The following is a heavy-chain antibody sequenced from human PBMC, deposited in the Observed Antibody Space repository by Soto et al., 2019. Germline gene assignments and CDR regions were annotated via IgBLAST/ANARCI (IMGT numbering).Heavy chain of an antibody. D-gene: IGHD1-26*01. V-gene: IGHV3-74*01. J-gene: IGHJ3*01. CDR2: INSDGSSR. CDR3: ARVGLGAFDAFDV. Sequence: EVQLVESGGGLVQPGGSLRLSCAGSGFTFSGYWMHWVRQVPGKGLVWVSRINSDGSSRSYADSVKGRFTISRDNAKNTLHLQMNSLRAEDTAVYYCARVGLGAFDAFDVWGQGTLVTVSS. CDR1: GFTFSGYW.